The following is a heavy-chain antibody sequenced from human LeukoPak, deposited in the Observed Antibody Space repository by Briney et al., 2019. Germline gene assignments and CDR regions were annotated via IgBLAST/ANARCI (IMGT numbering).Heavy chain of an antibody. D-gene: IGHD3-10*01. J-gene: IGHJ5*02. CDR2: IKQDGSEK. Sequence: PGGSLRLSCAASGLTFSSYWMSWVRQAPGKGLEWVANIKQDGSEKYYVDSVKGRFTISRDNAKNSLYLQMNSLRAEDTAVYYCARVYGSGSSYYPWGQGTLVTVSS. CDR3: ARVYGSGSSYYP. V-gene: IGHV3-7*01. CDR1: GLTFSSYW.